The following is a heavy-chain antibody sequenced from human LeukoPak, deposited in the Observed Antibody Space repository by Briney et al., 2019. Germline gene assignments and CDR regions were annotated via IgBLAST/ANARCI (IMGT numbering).Heavy chain of an antibody. D-gene: IGHD6-19*01. V-gene: IGHV1-18*04. J-gene: IGHJ4*02. CDR3: ARDREYSGGWFDY. CDR1: GYTFTNYG. CDR2: ISSYNGYT. Sequence: ASVKVSCKASGYTFTNYGITWVRQAPGQGLEWMGWISSYNGYTNYAQNLQGRVTMTTDTSTSTAYLELRSLRSDDTAVYYCARDREYSGGWFDYWGQGTLVTVSS.